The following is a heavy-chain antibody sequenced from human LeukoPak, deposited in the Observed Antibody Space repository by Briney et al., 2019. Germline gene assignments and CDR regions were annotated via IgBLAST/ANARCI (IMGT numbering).Heavy chain of an antibody. CDR2: IRGTGETI. Sequence: QPGGSLRLSCAASGFTFSKYAMTWVRQAPGKGLEWVSHIRGTGETIDYADSVKGRFTISRDNSKNTLYLQMNSLRAEDTAVYYCARGQMGYSYGDYWGQGTLVTVSS. CDR3: ARGQMGYSYGDY. J-gene: IGHJ4*02. CDR1: GFTFSKYA. V-gene: IGHV3-23*01. D-gene: IGHD5-18*01.